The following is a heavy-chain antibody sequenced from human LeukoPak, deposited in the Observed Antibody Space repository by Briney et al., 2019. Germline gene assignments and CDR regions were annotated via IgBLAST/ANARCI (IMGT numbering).Heavy chain of an antibody. CDR3: ARSSYDFWSGANWFDP. J-gene: IGHJ5*02. Sequence: SPSETLSLTCAVSGGSISSGGYSWSWIRQPPGQGLEWIGYIYHSGSTYYNPSLKSRVTISVDRSKNQFSLKLSSVTAADTAVYYCARSSYDFWSGANWFDPWGQGTLVTVSS. CDR1: GGSISSGGYS. CDR2: IYHSGST. D-gene: IGHD3-3*01. V-gene: IGHV4-30-2*01.